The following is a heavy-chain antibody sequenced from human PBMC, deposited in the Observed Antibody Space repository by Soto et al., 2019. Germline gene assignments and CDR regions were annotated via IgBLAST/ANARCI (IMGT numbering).Heavy chain of an antibody. CDR3: ARGGKQVVSFDY. CDR2: IIPALGAA. Sequence: QVHLVQSGAEVKKPGSSVKVSCKTSGGTISTYVINWVRQAPVQGLEWMGRIIPALGAADYAQKFQDRLTITAHKSTSTAYMELSSLRSDDTAVYYCARGGKQVVSFDYWGQGTLVAVSS. D-gene: IGHD6-6*01. V-gene: IGHV1-69*08. CDR1: GGTISTYV. J-gene: IGHJ4*02.